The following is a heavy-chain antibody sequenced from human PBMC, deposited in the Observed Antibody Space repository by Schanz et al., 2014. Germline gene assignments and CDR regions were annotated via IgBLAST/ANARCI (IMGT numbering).Heavy chain of an antibody. Sequence: QVQLVQSGAEVKKPGASVKVSCEASGYTFTSYYIHWVRQAPGQGLEWMGIINPSGGSTSYAQKCQGRVTMTRDTSTSTVYMELSSLRSEDTAVYDCARETTIITGGAFDVGGQGTTVTVSS. J-gene: IGHJ6*02. D-gene: IGHD3-9*01. CDR1: GYTFTSYY. CDR2: INPSGGST. V-gene: IGHV1-46*01. CDR3: ARETTIITGGAFDV.